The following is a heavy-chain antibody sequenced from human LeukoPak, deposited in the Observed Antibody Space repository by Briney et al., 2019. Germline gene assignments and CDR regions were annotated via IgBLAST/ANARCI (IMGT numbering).Heavy chain of an antibody. CDR2: INPSGGST. CDR1: GYTFTSYY. CDR3: ARSDTVTTFYYYYYMDV. D-gene: IGHD4-17*01. V-gene: IGHV1-46*01. J-gene: IGHJ6*03. Sequence: GASVKVSCKASGYTFTSYYMHWVRQAPGQGLEWMGIINPSGGSTSYAQKFQGRVTMTRDTPTSTVYMELSSLRSEDTAVYYCARSDTVTTFYYYYYMDVWGKGTTVTVSS.